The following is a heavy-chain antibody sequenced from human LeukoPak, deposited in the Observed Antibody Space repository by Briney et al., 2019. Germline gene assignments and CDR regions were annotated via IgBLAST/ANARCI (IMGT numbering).Heavy chain of an antibody. V-gene: IGHV3-73*01. CDR1: GFAFSGSA. J-gene: IGHJ4*02. D-gene: IGHD2-2*01. CDR2: IRSKASSYAT. Sequence: PGGSLKLSCAASGFAFSGSAMHWVRQASGKRLEWVGRIRSKASSYATAYAASVKGRFTISRDDSKNTAYLQMNSLKTEDTAVYYCTYGVYCSSTSCSDYWGQGTLVTVSS. CDR3: TYGVYCSSTSCSDY.